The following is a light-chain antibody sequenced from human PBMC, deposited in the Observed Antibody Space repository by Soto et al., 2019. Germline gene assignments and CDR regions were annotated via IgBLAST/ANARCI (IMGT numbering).Light chain of an antibody. Sequence: QSALAQPASVSGSPGQSITISCTGTSSDIGDSNFVSWYQHHPGKAPKLLIYDVSDRPSRISSRFSGSKSANTASLTISGLQADDEADYYCCSLTTSHTYVFGSGTKVTVL. V-gene: IGLV2-14*01. CDR1: SSDIGDSNF. CDR2: DVS. J-gene: IGLJ1*01. CDR3: CSLTTSHTYV.